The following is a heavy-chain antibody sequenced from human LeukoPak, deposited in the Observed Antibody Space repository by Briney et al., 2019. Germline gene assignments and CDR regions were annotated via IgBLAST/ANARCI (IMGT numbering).Heavy chain of an antibody. CDR2: MNPNSGNT. Sequence: RWASVKVSCKASGGTFSSYAISWVRQAPGQGLEWMGWMNPNSGNTGYVQKFQGRVTMTRNTSISTAYMELSSLRSEDTAVYYCARVSSSGWSPGFDYWGQGTLVTVSS. J-gene: IGHJ4*02. V-gene: IGHV1-8*02. CDR3: ARVSSSGWSPGFDY. D-gene: IGHD6-19*01. CDR1: GGTFSSYA.